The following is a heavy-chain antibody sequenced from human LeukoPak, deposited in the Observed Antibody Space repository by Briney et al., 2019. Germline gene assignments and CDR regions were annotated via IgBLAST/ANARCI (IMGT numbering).Heavy chain of an antibody. J-gene: IGHJ5*02. CDR1: GGSFSGYY. Sequence: SETLSLTCAVYGGSFSGYYWSWIRQPPGKGLEWIGEINHSGSTNYNPSPKSRVTISLDTSKNQFSLKLSSVTAADTAVYYCARGVKSDVLRYFDWLSHFDPWGQGTLVTVSS. CDR3: ARGVKSDVLRYFDWLSHFDP. D-gene: IGHD3-9*01. V-gene: IGHV4-34*01. CDR2: INHSGST.